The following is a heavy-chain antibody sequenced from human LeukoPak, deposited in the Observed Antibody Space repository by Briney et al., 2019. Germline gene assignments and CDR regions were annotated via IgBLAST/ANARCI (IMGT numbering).Heavy chain of an antibody. D-gene: IGHD3-10*01. Sequence: GGSLRLSCAASGFTFSSYSMNWVRQAPGKGLEWVSSISSSSSYIYYADSVKGRFTISRDNAKNSLYLQMNSLRAEDTAVYYCARDGASWFGDLGGFDPWGQGTLVTVSS. V-gene: IGHV3-21*01. CDR2: ISSSSSYI. CDR1: GFTFSSYS. J-gene: IGHJ5*02. CDR3: ARDGASWFGDLGGFDP.